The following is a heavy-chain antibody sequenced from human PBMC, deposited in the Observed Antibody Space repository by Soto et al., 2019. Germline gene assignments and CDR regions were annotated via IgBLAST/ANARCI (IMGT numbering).Heavy chain of an antibody. J-gene: IGHJ4*02. CDR3: VYSTVTTRFDYFDY. D-gene: IGHD4-17*01. CDR2: ISSNGGST. V-gene: IGHV3-64D*08. CDR1: GFTFSSYA. Sequence: PGGSLRLSCSASGFTFSSYAMHWVRQAPGKGLEYVSAISSNGGSTYYADSVKGRFTISRENSKNTLYLQMSSLRAEDTAVYYCVYSTVTTRFDYFDYWGQGTLVTVSS.